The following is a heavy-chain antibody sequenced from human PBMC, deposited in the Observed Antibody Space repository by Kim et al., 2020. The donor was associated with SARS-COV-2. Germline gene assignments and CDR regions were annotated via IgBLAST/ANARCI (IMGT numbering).Heavy chain of an antibody. CDR1: GFTFSSYG. Sequence: GGSLRLSCAASGFTFSSYGMHWVRQAPGKGLEWVAVIWYDGSNKYYADSVKGRFTISRDNSKNTLYLQMNSLRAEDTTVYYCARDIGYCSSTSCQRDAFDIWGQGTMVTVSS. V-gene: IGHV3-33*01. D-gene: IGHD2-2*01. CDR2: IWYDGSNK. CDR3: ARDIGYCSSTSCQRDAFDI. J-gene: IGHJ3*02.